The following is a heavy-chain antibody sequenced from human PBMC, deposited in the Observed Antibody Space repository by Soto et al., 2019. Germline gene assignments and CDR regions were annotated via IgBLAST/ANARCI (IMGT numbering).Heavy chain of an antibody. J-gene: IGHJ6*03. V-gene: IGHV3-66*01. CDR1: GFTVSSNY. D-gene: IGHD6-19*01. CDR3: ARGMAEDYYYYMDV. CDR2: IYSGGST. Sequence: GGSLRLSCAASGFTVSSNYMRWVRQAPGKGLEWVSVIYSGGSTYYAEFVRGRFTISRDNSKNTLYLQMSSLRAEDTAVYYCARGMAEDYYYYMDVWGKGTTVTVSS.